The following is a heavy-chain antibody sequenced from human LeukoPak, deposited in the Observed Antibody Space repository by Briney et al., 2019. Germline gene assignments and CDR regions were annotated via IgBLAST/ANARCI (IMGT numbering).Heavy chain of an antibody. CDR2: ISSSSSYI. V-gene: IGHV3-21*01. Sequence: GGSLRRSCAASGFTFSSYSMNWVRQAPGKGLEWVSSISSSSSYIYYADSVKGRFTISRDNAKNSLYLQMNSLRAEDTAVYYCARALWHIVVVTAIRTSAFDIWGQGTMVTVSS. J-gene: IGHJ3*02. CDR3: ARALWHIVVVTAIRTSAFDI. CDR1: GFTFSSYS. D-gene: IGHD2-21*02.